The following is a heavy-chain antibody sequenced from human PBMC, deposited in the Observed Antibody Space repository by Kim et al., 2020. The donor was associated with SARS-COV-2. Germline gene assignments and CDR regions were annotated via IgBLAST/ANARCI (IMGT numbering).Heavy chain of an antibody. D-gene: IGHD6-13*01. V-gene: IGHV3-23*03. CDR2: IYSGGSNT. CDR1: GFTFSSYA. J-gene: IGHJ4*02. Sequence: GGSLRLSCAASGFTFSSYAMTWVRQAPGKGLEWVSVIYSGGSNTYYADSVKGRFTISRDNSKNTLYLQMNSLRAEDTALYYCAKALYSSTYEPTYWGQGTLVTVSS. CDR3: AKALYSSTYEPTY.